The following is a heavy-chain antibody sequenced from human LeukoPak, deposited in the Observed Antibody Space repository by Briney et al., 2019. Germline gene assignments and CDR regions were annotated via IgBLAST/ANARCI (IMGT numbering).Heavy chain of an antibody. CDR1: GFTFTSYS. CDR3: AKRMAYYFQY. Sequence: TGGSLRLSCAASGFTFTSYSMSWVRQAPGKGLEWVSSITGGGENTYYADSVKGRFTISRDNPKNTLYLQMSSLRAEDTAVFYCAKRMAYYFQYWGQGTLVTVSS. D-gene: IGHD5-24*01. V-gene: IGHV3-23*01. CDR2: ITGGGENT. J-gene: IGHJ4*02.